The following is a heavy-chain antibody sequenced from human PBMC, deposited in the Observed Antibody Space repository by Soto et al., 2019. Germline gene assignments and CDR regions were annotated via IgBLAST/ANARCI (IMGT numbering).Heavy chain of an antibody. Sequence: EVQLVESGGGLVKPGESLRLSCAASGFTFSSYSMNWVRQAPAKGLEWVSSIRGSSSYISYADSVKGRFTISRDNAKNSLYLDMNSLRVEDTAVYYCARDQDGFDIWGQGTMVTVSS. CDR3: ARDQDGFDI. J-gene: IGHJ3*02. CDR1: GFTFSSYS. CDR2: IRGSSSYI. V-gene: IGHV3-21*01.